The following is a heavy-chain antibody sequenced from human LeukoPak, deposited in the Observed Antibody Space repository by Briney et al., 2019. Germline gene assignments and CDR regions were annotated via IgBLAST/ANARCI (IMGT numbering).Heavy chain of an antibody. CDR1: GYTFMSYG. J-gene: IGHJ4*02. CDR3: AKGRRVDADDHFDY. V-gene: IGHV1-18*01. D-gene: IGHD1-1*01. CDR2: SSVYNGNT. Sequence: GASVKVSCKASGYTFMSYGLHWLRQAPGQGLEWIGWSSVYNGNTEYAQKFQGRVTMTTDTTTSTAYMELRTLISDDTAVYYCAKGRRVDADDHFDYWGQGTLVTVSS.